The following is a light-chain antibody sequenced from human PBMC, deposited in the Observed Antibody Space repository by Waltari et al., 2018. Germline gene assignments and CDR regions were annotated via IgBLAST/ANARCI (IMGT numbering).Light chain of an antibody. V-gene: IGKV4-1*01. CDR3: QQYDELPVT. CDR2: WAF. CDR1: RSVLDSGNRKNY. Sequence: DIVMTQSPDSLAVSLGERATISCKSSRSVLDSGNRKNYLAWYQQKQGQPPGLIIYWAFPRDSGVPDRFSGSGSGTDFTLTISSLQAEDVAVYYCQQYDELPVTFGGGTKVEIK. J-gene: IGKJ4*01.